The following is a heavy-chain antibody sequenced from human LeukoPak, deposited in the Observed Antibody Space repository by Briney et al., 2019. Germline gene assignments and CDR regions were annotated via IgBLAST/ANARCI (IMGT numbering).Heavy chain of an antibody. CDR1: GYTFTGYY. CDR3: ARWAPYYYDSSGYPPFDL. D-gene: IGHD3-22*01. J-gene: IGHJ2*01. V-gene: IGHV1-2*06. Sequence: GASVKVSCKASGYTFTGYYMHWVRQAPGRGLEWMGRINPNSGGTNYAQKFQGRVTMTRDTSISTAYMELSRLRSDDTAVHYCARWAPYYYDSSGYPPFDLWGRGTLVTVSS. CDR2: INPNSGGT.